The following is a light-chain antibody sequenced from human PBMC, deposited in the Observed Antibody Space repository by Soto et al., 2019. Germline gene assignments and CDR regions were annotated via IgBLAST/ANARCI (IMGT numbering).Light chain of an antibody. CDR2: GAS. CDR1: QSVSSN. J-gene: IGKJ1*01. Sequence: EIVMTQSPATLSVSPGERATLSCRASQSVSSNLAWYQQKPGQAPRLLIYGASTRATGIPARFSGSGSGTEFTLTISSLQSEDFAVYYGQQYNKRPPRGRTFGQGTKVEIK. V-gene: IGKV3-15*01. CDR3: QQYNKRPPRGRT.